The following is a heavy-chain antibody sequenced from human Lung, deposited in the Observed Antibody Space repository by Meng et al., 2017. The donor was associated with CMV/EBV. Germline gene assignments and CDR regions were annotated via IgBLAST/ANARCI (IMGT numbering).Heavy chain of an antibody. CDR1: GDSITNHNW. CDR3: LRRSGGSV. Sequence: VQVRESGPALGKPSETLSLTCAVSGDSITNHNWWAWVRQPPGKGLEWIGEIPHRGSSAYNPSLKSRVSMSIAKSKNQFSLKLTSVTAADTAVYHCLRRSGGSVWGQGTLVTVSS. D-gene: IGHD3-10*01. J-gene: IGHJ1*01. CDR2: IPHRGSS. V-gene: IGHV4-4*02.